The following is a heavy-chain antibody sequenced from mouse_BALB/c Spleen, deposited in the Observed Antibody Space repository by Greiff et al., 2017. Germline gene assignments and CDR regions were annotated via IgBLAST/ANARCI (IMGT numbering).Heavy chain of an antibody. D-gene: IGHD2-14*01. CDR3: ARRYRYDEAWFAY. J-gene: IGHJ3*01. CDR1: GYTFTDYA. CDR2: ISIYYDNT. V-gene: IGHV1-67*01. Sequence: QVQLQQSGPELVRPGVSVKISCKGSGYTFTDYAMHWVKQSHAKSLEWIGVISIYYDNTNYNQKFKGKATLTVDKSSSTAYMELARLTSEDSAIYYCARRYRYDEAWFAYWGGGTLVAVSA.